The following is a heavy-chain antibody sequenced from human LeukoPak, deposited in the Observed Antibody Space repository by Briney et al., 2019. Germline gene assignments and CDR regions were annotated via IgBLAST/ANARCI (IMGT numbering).Heavy chain of an antibody. CDR2: IYYSGST. CDR3: ARPRVVRGATTGWFDP. D-gene: IGHD3-10*01. V-gene: IGHV4-59*12. CDR1: GDSINGFY. J-gene: IGHJ5*02. Sequence: SETLSLTCTVSGDSINGFYWSWIRQPPGKGLEWIGYIYYSGSTNYNPSLKSRVTISVDTSKNQFSLKLSSVTAADTAVYYCARPRVVRGATTGWFDPWGQGTLVTVSS.